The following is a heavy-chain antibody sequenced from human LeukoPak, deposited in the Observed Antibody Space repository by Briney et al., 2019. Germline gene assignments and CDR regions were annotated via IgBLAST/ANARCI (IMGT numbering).Heavy chain of an antibody. Sequence: ASVKVSCKASGYTFTGYYMHWVRQAPGQGLEWMGWINPNSGGTNYAQKFQGRVTMTRDTSISTAYMELSRLRSDDTAVYYCARGSRYQLLHYYYYMDVWGKGTTVTVSS. CDR1: GYTFTGYY. J-gene: IGHJ6*03. CDR3: ARGSRYQLLHYYYYMDV. CDR2: INPNSGGT. D-gene: IGHD2-2*01. V-gene: IGHV1-2*02.